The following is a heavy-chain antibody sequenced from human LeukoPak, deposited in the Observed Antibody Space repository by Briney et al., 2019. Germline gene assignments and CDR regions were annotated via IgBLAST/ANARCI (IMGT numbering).Heavy chain of an antibody. D-gene: IGHD6-13*01. CDR2: ISYDGSNK. CDR3: ARDMGSSWSPTDY. CDR1: GFTFSSYA. J-gene: IGHJ4*02. Sequence: GRSLRLSCAASGFTFSSYAMHWVRQAPGKGLEWVAVISYDGSNKYYADSVKGRFTISRDNSKNTLYLQMNSLRAEDTAVYYCARDMGSSWSPTDYWGQGTLVTVSS. V-gene: IGHV3-30*04.